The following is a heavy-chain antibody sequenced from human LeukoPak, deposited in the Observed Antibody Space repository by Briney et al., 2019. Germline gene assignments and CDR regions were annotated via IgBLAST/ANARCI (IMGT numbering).Heavy chain of an antibody. V-gene: IGHV1-2*02. J-gene: IGHJ4*02. CDR3: ARVRYRLAETYIDY. CDR1: GYTFTGHY. D-gene: IGHD3-16*01. CDR2: INPNSGDT. Sequence: GASVKVSCKASGYTFTGHYMHWVRQAPGQGLEWMGWINPNSGDTNYAQKFQGRVTMTRDTSISTAYMELSRLRSDDTAVYYCARVRYRLAETYIDYWGQGTLVTVSS.